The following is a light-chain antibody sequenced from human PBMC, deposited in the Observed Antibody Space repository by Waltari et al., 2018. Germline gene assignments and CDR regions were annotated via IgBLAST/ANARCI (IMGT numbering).Light chain of an antibody. V-gene: IGLV2-14*01. Sequence: QSALTQPASVSGSPGQSIIISCAGNSSDIGSSKYVSWYQQFPGKAPNLVIYDVRRRASGTSYRFSGSKSGNTASLTISGLQAEYEADYFCSSYTGGDTPFVFGSGTTVSV. J-gene: IGLJ1*01. CDR1: SSDIGSSKY. CDR3: SSYTGGDTPFV. CDR2: DVR.